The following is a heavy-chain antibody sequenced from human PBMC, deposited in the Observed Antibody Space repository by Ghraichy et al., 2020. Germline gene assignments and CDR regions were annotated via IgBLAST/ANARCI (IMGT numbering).Heavy chain of an antibody. V-gene: IGHV2-5*01. CDR3: GQRQSAYDYHSLDV. CDR2: IYWNEDR. J-gene: IGHJ6*02. CDR1: GFSLTTSGLG. Sequence: SGPTLVKPTQTLTLTCSFSGFSLTTSGLGVGWIRQPPGKALEWLAFIYWNEDRRYSPALRSRLTITKDTSKNQVVLTMTDMDPVDTGTYYCGQRQSAYDYHSLDVWGQGTTVTVSS.